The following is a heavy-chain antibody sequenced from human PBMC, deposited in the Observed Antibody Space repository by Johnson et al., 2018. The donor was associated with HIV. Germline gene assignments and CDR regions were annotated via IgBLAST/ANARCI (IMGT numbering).Heavy chain of an antibody. CDR3: ARDRSKGGAFDI. CDR2: TKNKANSYTT. Sequence: MQLVESGGGVVQPGGSLRLSCAASGFTLSDHYMDWVRQAAGKGLEWVGRTKNKANSYTTEYAAPVKGRFTISRDDSKNSLYLQMNSLRAGDTAVYYCARDRSKGGAFDIWGQGTMVTVSS. V-gene: IGHV3-72*01. J-gene: IGHJ3*02. CDR1: GFTLSDHY. D-gene: IGHD2/OR15-2a*01.